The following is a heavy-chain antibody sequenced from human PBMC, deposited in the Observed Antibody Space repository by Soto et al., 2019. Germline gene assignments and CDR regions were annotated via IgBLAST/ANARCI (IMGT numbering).Heavy chain of an antibody. J-gene: IGHJ4*02. V-gene: IGHV1-3*01. D-gene: IGHD2-15*01. CDR2: INGGNGNT. CDR3: ARDDSGFSGSRYIDYFNY. CDR1: GNTVPNYA. Sequence: ASVKVSCKASGNTVPNYAIHWVRQAPGQRLEWMGWINGGNGNTYYSEHFQGRVTFTRDTSAGTVYMQLSSLTSEDTAAYYCARDDSGFSGSRYIDYFNYWGQGALVTVSS.